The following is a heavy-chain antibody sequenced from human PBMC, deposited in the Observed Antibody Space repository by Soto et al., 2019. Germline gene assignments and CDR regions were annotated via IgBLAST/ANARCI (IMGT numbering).Heavy chain of an antibody. V-gene: IGHV4-38-2*01. CDR1: GYSISSGYY. CDR3: ARLAARPKIYYYYGMDV. D-gene: IGHD6-6*01. Sequence: SETLSLTCAVSGYSISSGYYWGWIRQPPGKGLEWIGSIYHSGSTYYNPSLKSRVTISVDASKNQFSLKPSSVTAADTAVYYCARLAARPKIYYYYGMDVWGQGTTVTVSS. CDR2: IYHSGST. J-gene: IGHJ6*02.